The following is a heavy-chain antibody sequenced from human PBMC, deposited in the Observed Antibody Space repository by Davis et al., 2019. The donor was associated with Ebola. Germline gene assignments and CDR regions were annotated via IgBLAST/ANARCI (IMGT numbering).Heavy chain of an antibody. CDR1: GFTFSSYW. J-gene: IGHJ4*02. V-gene: IGHV3-7*03. CDR2: IKQDGSDK. Sequence: GESLKISCAASGFTFSSYWMSWVRQAPGKGLEWVANIKQDGSDKNYVDSVKGRFTISRDNSKNTVYLQMNSLRAEETAVYYCAKDTNADSTGGDYWGQGTLVTVSS. D-gene: IGHD4-17*01. CDR3: AKDTNADSTGGDY.